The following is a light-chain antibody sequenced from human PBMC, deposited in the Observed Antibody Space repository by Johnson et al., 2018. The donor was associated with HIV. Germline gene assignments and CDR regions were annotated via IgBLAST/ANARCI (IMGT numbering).Light chain of an antibody. CDR2: DDN. CDR3: GTGDSSLSAPYV. J-gene: IGLJ1*01. CDR1: SSNMGNNY. Sequence: QAVLTQPPSVSAAPRQRVTISCSGNSSNMGNNYVSWYQQVPGTAPKLLIYDDNKRPSGIPDRFSGSKSGTSATLGITVLPTGDEADYYCGTGDSSLSAPYVRGTGTKGTVL. V-gene: IGLV1-51*01.